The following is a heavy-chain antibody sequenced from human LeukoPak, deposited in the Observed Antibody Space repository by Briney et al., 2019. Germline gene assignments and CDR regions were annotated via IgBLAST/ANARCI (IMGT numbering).Heavy chain of an antibody. CDR3: AKKSRPVAGTDLIDS. V-gene: IGHV3-23*01. D-gene: IGHD6-19*01. CDR1: AFTFSGYA. CDR2: ISGSRGIT. Sequence: GGSLRLSCAASAFTFSGYAMSWVRQAPGKGLEWVSAISGSRGITCYADSVKGRFTISRDDSKKTLYLQMNSLRAEDTALYYCAKKSRPVAGTDLIDSWGQGTLVTVSS. J-gene: IGHJ4*02.